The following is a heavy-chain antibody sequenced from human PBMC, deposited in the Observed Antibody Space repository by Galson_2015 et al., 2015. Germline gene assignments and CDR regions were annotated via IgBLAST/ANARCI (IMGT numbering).Heavy chain of an antibody. V-gene: IGHV3-48*01. CDR1: GFTFSSYS. Sequence: SLRLSCAASGFTFSSYSMNWVRQAPGKGLEWVSYISSSSSTIYYADSVKGRFTISRDNAKNSLYLQMNSLRAEDTAVYYCARRGGYRAFDIWGQGTMVTVSS. J-gene: IGHJ3*02. D-gene: IGHD6-13*01. CDR2: ISSSSSTI. CDR3: ARRGGYRAFDI.